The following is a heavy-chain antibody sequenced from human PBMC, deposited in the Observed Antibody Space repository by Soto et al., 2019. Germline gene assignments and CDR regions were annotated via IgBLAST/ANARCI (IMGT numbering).Heavy chain of an antibody. V-gene: IGHV4-34*01. CDR1: GGSFSGYY. CDR3: ARCRAAAGLYYFDY. D-gene: IGHD6-13*01. Sequence: QVQLQQWGAGLLKPSETLSLTCAVYGGSFSGYYWSWIRQPPGKGLEWIGEINHSGSTNYNPSLKSRVTISVDTSKNQFSLKLSSVTAADTAVYYCARCRAAAGLYYFDYWGQGTLVTVSS. CDR2: INHSGST. J-gene: IGHJ4*02.